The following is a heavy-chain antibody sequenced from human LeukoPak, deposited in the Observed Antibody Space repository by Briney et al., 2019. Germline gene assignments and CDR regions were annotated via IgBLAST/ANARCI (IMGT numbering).Heavy chain of an antibody. J-gene: IGHJ4*02. CDR3: ARESEMLGYGDYGVDY. CDR2: ISSSSSYI. Sequence: VKPGGSLRLSCAASGFTFSSYSMNWVRQAPGKGLEWVPSISSSSSYIYYADSVKGRFTISRDNAKNSLYLQMNSLRAEDTAVYYCARESEMLGYGDYGVDYWGQGTLVTVSS. V-gene: IGHV3-21*01. D-gene: IGHD4-17*01. CDR1: GFTFSSYS.